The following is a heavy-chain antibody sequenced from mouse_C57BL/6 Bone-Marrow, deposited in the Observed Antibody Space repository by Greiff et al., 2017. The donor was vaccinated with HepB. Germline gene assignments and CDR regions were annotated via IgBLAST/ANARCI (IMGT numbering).Heavy chain of an antibody. CDR2: IYPGSGNT. CDR1: GYTFTDYY. CDR3: ARVHYYGSSFWYFDV. V-gene: IGHV1-76*01. D-gene: IGHD1-1*01. Sequence: QVQLQQSGAELVRPGASVKLSCKASGYTFTDYYINWVKQRPGQGLEWIARIYPGSGNTYYNEKFKGKATLTAEKSSSTAYMQLSSLTSEDSAVYFCARVHYYGSSFWYFDVWGTGTTVTVSS. J-gene: IGHJ1*03.